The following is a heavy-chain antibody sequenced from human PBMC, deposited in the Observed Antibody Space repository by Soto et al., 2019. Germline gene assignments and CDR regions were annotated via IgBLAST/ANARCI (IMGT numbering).Heavy chain of an antibody. CDR1: GYTFPSYA. CDR2: SNAGNGNT. Sequence: ASVKVSCKASGYTFPSYAMHWVRQAPAQRPEWMGWSNAGNGNTKYSQEFQGRVTITRDTSASTAYMELRSLRSDDMAVYYCERGVYSGPGSGMDVWGQGTTVTVSS. J-gene: IGHJ6*02. CDR3: ERGVYSGPGSGMDV. V-gene: IGHV1-3*02. D-gene: IGHD1-26*01.